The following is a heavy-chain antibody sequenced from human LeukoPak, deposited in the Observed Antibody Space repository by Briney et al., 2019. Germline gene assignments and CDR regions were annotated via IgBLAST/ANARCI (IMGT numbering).Heavy chain of an antibody. V-gene: IGHV3-30*02. CDR1: GFTFSSYG. CDR3: AKDSLGYCSSTSCYPDDY. CDR2: IRYDGSNR. J-gene: IGHJ4*02. D-gene: IGHD2-2*01. Sequence: GGSLRLSCAASGFTFSSYGMHWVRQAPGKGLEWVAFIRYDGSNRYYADSVKGRFTISRDNSKNTLYLQMNSLRAEDTVVYYCAKDSLGYCSSTSCYPDDYWGQGTLVTVSS.